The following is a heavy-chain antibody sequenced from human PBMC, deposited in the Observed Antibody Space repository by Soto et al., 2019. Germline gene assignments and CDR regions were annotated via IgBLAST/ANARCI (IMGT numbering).Heavy chain of an antibody. CDR1: GFTFSSYS. CDR2: ISSSSSYI. J-gene: IGHJ4*02. CDR3: AREGGDIVVVPALDY. D-gene: IGHD2-2*01. V-gene: IGHV3-21*01. Sequence: GGSLRLSCAASGFTFSSYSMNWVRQAPGKGLEWVSSISSSSSYIYYVDSVKGRFTISRDNAKNSLYLQMNSLRAEDTAVYYCAREGGDIVVVPALDYSGQGTLVTVSS.